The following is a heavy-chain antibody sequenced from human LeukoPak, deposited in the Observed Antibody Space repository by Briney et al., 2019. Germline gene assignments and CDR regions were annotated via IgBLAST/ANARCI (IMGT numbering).Heavy chain of an antibody. Sequence: PGGSLRLSCAASGFTFSSFCMTWARQAPGKGLEWVANIKQDGSEKYYVDSVKGRFTISRDNAKNSLYLQMNSLRAEDTAVYYCAIERGIESWGQGTLVTVSS. CDR2: IKQDGSEK. J-gene: IGHJ5*01. D-gene: IGHD3-16*01. CDR1: GFTFSSFC. CDR3: AIERGIES. V-gene: IGHV3-7*05.